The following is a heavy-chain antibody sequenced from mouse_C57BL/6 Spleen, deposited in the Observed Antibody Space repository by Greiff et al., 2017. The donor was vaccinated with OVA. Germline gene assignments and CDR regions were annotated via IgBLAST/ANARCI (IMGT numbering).Heavy chain of an antibody. CDR3: ARWDFYAMDY. Sequence: QVQLQQSGAELVRPGTSVKVSCKASGYAFTNYSIEWVKQRPGQGLEWIGVINPGSGGTNYNEKFKGKATLTADKSSSTAYMQLSSLTSEDSAVYFCARWDFYAMDYWGQGTSVTVSS. D-gene: IGHD4-1*01. CDR2: INPGSGGT. CDR1: GYAFTNYS. V-gene: IGHV1-54*01. J-gene: IGHJ4*01.